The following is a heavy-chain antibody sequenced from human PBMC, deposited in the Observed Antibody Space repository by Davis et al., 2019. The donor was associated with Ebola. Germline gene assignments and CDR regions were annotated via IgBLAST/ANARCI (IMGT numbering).Heavy chain of an antibody. D-gene: IGHD3-3*01. Sequence: ASVKVSCKASGYIFTTSYIHWVRQAPGQGLEWMGVINPTGGSTTYARNLQGRVTMTRDMSTSTVYMELSSLRSEDTAVYSCARVNVGFLEWSPAAVYWGQGTLVTVSS. V-gene: IGHV1-46*01. CDR1: GYIFTTSY. CDR2: INPTGGST. J-gene: IGHJ4*02. CDR3: ARVNVGFLEWSPAAVY.